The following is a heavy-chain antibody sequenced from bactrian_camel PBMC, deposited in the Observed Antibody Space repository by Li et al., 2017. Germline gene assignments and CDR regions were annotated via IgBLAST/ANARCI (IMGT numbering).Heavy chain of an antibody. Sequence: HVQLVESGGGLVQPGGSLRLSCAAPAYTVSRYFMAWFRQAPGKEREGVAAMLSHGVTTYADSVKGRFTISKDNVKNTLYLQMNNLKPEDTAMYYCAADNVNLQLARHYSYWGQGTQVTVS. J-gene: IGHJ4*01. CDR3: AADNVNLQLARHYSY. CDR2: MLSHGVT. D-gene: IGHD7*01. CDR1: AYTVSRYF. V-gene: IGHV3S26*01.